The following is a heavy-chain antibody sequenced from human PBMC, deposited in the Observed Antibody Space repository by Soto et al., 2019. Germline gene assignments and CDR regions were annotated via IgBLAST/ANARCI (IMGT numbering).Heavy chain of an antibody. Sequence: GGSLRLSCAASGFTFSSYAMHWVRQAPGEGLEWVAVISYDGSNKYYADSVKGRFTVSRDSSKNTLYLQMNSLRAEDTAVYYCAKGNSWSPALVLDIWGQGTMVTVSS. D-gene: IGHD1-7*01. J-gene: IGHJ3*02. CDR2: ISYDGSNK. CDR1: GFTFSSYA. CDR3: AKGNSWSPALVLDI. V-gene: IGHV3-30-3*01.